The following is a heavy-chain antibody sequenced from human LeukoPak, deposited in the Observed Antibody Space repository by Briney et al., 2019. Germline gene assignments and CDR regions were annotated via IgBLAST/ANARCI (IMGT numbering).Heavy chain of an antibody. V-gene: IGHV4-4*07. D-gene: IGHD6-19*01. CDR1: GGPISSYY. J-gene: IGHJ4*02. CDR2: IYTSGST. CDR3: ARDGGRIGWFYFDY. Sequence: SETLSLTCTVSGGPISSYYWSWIRQPAGKGLEWIGRIYTSGSTNYNPSLKSRVTLSVDTSKNQFSLDLSSVTAADTAVYYCARDGGRIGWFYFDYWGQGTRVTVSS.